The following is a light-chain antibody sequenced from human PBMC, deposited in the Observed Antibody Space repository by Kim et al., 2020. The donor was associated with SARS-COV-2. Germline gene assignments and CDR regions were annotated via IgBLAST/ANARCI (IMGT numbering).Light chain of an antibody. CDR3: HQSDTSPRT. J-gene: IGKJ1*01. CDR1: QSITNRR. Sequence: SPGERATLSCRASQSITNRRLAWYQQKPGQTPRLLIADASTRATGIPDRFSGSGSETDFTLTISSLEPEDFAVYYCHQSDTSPRTFGQGTKVDIK. CDR2: DAS. V-gene: IGKV3-20*01.